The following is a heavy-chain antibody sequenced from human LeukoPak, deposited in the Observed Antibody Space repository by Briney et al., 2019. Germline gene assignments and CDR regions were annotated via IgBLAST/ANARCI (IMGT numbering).Heavy chain of an antibody. CDR2: IIPIFGTA. CDR3: ARDVTVAGTFTRQNYYYYYMDV. V-gene: IGHV1-69*05. D-gene: IGHD6-19*01. Sequence: SVEVSCKASGGTFSSYAISWVRQAPGQGLEWMGRIIPIFGTANYAQKFQGRVTITTDESTSTAYMELSSLRSEDTAVYYCARDVTVAGTFTRQNYYYYYMDVWGKGTTVTVSS. CDR1: GGTFSSYA. J-gene: IGHJ6*03.